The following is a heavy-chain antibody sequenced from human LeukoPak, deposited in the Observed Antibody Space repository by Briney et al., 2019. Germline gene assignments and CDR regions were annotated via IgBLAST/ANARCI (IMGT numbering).Heavy chain of an antibody. CDR3: AQEGGRDY. V-gene: IGHV3-21*04. D-gene: IGHD1-26*01. CDR2: ISSGRTYI. Sequence: KPWGSLRLSCAASGFTFSSYSMNWVRQAPGKGLEWVSSISSGRTYIYYADSVKGRFTISRDNSKNTLYLQMNSLRAEDTAVYYCAQEGGRDYWGQGTLVTVSS. J-gene: IGHJ4*02. CDR1: GFTFSSYS.